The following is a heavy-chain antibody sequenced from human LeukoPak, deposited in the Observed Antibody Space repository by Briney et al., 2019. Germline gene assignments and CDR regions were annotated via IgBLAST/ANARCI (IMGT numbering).Heavy chain of an antibody. CDR2: ISYDGSNK. CDR3: ADILGGSLFDY. J-gene: IGHJ4*02. Sequence: GGSLRLSCAASGFTFSSYAMHWVRQAPGKGLEWVAVISYDGSNKYYADSVKGRFTISRDNSKNTLYLQMNSLRAEDTAVYYCADILGGSLFDYWGQGTLVTVSS. V-gene: IGHV3-30-3*01. D-gene: IGHD3-9*01. CDR1: GFTFSSYA.